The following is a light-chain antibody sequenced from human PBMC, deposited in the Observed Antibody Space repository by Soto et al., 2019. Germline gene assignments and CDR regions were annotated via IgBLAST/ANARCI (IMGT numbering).Light chain of an antibody. V-gene: IGKV3-15*01. CDR3: QQYNNWPLT. CDR2: GAS. CDR1: QSVSSN. Sequence: EIRMTQSPATLSVSTGERATLSCRASQSVSSNLACYQEKPGKAPRLLIYGASSRATGIPVRCSGSGSGTECTHTISSLQSEDCAVYYCQQYNNWPLTFGQGTRLQIK. J-gene: IGKJ5*01.